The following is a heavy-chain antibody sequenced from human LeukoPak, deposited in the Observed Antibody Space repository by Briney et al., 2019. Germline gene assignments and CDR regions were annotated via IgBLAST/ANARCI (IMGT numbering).Heavy chain of an antibody. Sequence: GGSLRLSCAASGFTFSDYYMSWIRQAPGKGLEWVSYISSSSSYTNYADSVKGRFTISRDNAKNSLYLQMNSLRAEDTAVYYCARDLSSGYYGSGSYFAYWGQGTLVTVSS. CDR2: ISSSSSYT. V-gene: IGHV3-11*06. CDR3: ARDLSSGYYGSGSYFAY. CDR1: GFTFSDYY. J-gene: IGHJ4*02. D-gene: IGHD3-10*01.